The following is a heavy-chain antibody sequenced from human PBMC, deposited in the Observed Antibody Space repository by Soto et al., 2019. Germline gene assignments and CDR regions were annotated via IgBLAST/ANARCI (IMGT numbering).Heavy chain of an antibody. CDR2: ITTYNGNT. V-gene: IGHV1-18*01. CDR3: ARALTGYGMDV. J-gene: IGHJ6*02. Sequence: QVQLVQSGVEVREPGASVKVSCKAVRYIFTNYGVSWVRQAPGQGLEWMGWITTYNGNTEYAQKFQGRVTMTTAASTITAYMELGSLRSDDTAIYYCARALTGYGMDVWGQGTTVTVSS. CDR1: RYIFTNYG.